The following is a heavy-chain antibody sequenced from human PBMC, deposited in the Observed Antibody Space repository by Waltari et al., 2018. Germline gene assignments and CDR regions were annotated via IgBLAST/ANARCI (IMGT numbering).Heavy chain of an antibody. CDR2: IYHSGST. CDR3: ARHLAIAAAGDY. Sequence: QVQLQESGPGLVKPSETLSLTCAVSGYSISSGYYWGWIRQPPGKGLEWIGSIYHSGSTYYNPSLKSRVTISVDTSKNHFSLKLSSVTAADTAVYYCARHLAIAAAGDYWGQGTLVTVSS. J-gene: IGHJ4*02. D-gene: IGHD6-13*01. CDR1: GYSISSGYY. V-gene: IGHV4-38-2*01.